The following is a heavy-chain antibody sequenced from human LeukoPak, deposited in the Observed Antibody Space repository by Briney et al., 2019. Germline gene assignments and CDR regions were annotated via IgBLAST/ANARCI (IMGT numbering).Heavy chain of an antibody. D-gene: IGHD1-26*01. CDR1: GGSISSGGYY. CDR2: MYTSGNT. Sequence: SETLSLTCTVSGGSISSGGYYWSWIRQPAGKGLEWIGRMYTSGNTNYNPSLKSRATISVDTSKNQFSLKLSSVTAADTAVYYCARVEWELSWFDPWGQGTLVTVSS. J-gene: IGHJ5*02. V-gene: IGHV4-61*02. CDR3: ARVEWELSWFDP.